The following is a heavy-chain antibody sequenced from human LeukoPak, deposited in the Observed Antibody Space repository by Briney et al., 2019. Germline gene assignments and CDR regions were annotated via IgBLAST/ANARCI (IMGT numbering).Heavy chain of an antibody. V-gene: IGHV3-21*01. D-gene: IGHD3-22*01. J-gene: IGHJ3*02. CDR2: ISSNSSYI. Sequence: KPGGSLRLSCAASGFTFSSYSMNWVRQAPGKGLEWVSSISSNSSYIYYADSVKGRFTISRDNAKNSLYLQMNSLRAEDTAVYYCARDLRADYYDSSGYFAFDIWGQGTMVTVSS. CDR3: ARDLRADYYDSSGYFAFDI. CDR1: GFTFSSYS.